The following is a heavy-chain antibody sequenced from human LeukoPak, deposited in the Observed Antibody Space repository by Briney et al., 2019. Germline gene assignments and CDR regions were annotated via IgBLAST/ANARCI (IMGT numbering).Heavy chain of an antibody. D-gene: IGHD5-24*01. V-gene: IGHV5-51*01. CDR2: IYPGGSDT. CDR3: ARHEGDGYNGNWFDP. Sequence: GESLKISCKGSGYSFTSYWIGWVRQMPGKGLEWMGIIYPGGSDTRYSPSFQGQVTISADKSISTAYLQWSSLKASDTAMYYCARHEGDGYNGNWFDPWGQGTLVTVSS. J-gene: IGHJ5*02. CDR1: GYSFTSYW.